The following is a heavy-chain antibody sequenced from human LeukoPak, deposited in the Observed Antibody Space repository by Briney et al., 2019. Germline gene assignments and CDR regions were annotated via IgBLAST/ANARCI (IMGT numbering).Heavy chain of an antibody. J-gene: IGHJ4*02. Sequence: GGSLRLSCAASGFIFSSFSMNWVRQAPGKGLEWISYISASSTTIYYADSVKGRFTISRDNAKNSLYLQMNSLRAEDTAVYYCAKDYSGSHDYWGQGTLVTVSS. D-gene: IGHD1-26*01. CDR3: AKDYSGSHDY. CDR1: GFIFSSFS. CDR2: ISASSTTI. V-gene: IGHV3-48*01.